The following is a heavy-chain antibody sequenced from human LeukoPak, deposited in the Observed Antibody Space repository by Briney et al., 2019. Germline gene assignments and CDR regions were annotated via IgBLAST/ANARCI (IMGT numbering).Heavy chain of an antibody. CDR3: ARSHTRGPEVALMDY. CDR1: GDSISSPLYY. CDR2: IYYSGST. D-gene: IGHD3-10*01. J-gene: IGHJ4*02. Sequence: SETLSLTCTVSGDSISSPLYYWGWIRQPPGKGLEWIGSIYYSGSTYYNPPHKSRVTISVDTSKNHFSLKLSSVTAADTAVYYCARSHTRGPEVALMDYWGQGTLVTVSS. V-gene: IGHV4-39*02.